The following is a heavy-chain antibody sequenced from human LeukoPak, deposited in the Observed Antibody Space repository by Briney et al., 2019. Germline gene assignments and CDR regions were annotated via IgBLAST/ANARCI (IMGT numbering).Heavy chain of an antibody. V-gene: IGHV3-48*03. Sequence: PGGSLRLSCAASGFTFSSYEMNWVRQAPGKGLEWVSYISSSGSTIYYADSVKGRFTISRDNAKNSLYLQMNSLRAEDTAVYYCARDSGEGIAVAQSDHWGQGTLVTVSS. CDR1: GFTFSSYE. CDR3: ARDSGEGIAVAQSDH. CDR2: ISSSGSTI. D-gene: IGHD6-19*01. J-gene: IGHJ4*02.